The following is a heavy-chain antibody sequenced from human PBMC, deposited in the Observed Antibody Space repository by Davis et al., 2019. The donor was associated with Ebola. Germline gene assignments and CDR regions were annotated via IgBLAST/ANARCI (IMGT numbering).Heavy chain of an antibody. J-gene: IGHJ4*02. V-gene: IGHV3-48*02. CDR2: ISSSSSTI. CDR3: ASQTGTLRSPFDY. D-gene: IGHD5-12*01. CDR1: GFTFSSYS. Sequence: GESLKISCAASGFTFSSYSMNWVRQAPGKGLEWVSYISSSSSTIYYADSVKGRFTISRDNAKNSLYLQMNSLRDEDTAVYYCASQTGTLRSPFDYWGQGTLVTVSS.